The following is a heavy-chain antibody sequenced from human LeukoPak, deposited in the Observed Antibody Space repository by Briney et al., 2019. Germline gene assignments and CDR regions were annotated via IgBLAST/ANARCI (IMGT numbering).Heavy chain of an antibody. CDR3: ARGYSGSYYPFDY. Sequence: SETLSLTCTVSGGSISSGSYYWSWIRQPAGKGLEWIGYIYYSGSTNYNPSLKSRVTISVDTSKNQFSLKLSSVTAADTAVYYCARGYSGSYYPFDYWGQGTLVTVSS. D-gene: IGHD1-26*01. CDR2: IYYSGST. J-gene: IGHJ4*02. V-gene: IGHV4-61*10. CDR1: GGSISSGSYY.